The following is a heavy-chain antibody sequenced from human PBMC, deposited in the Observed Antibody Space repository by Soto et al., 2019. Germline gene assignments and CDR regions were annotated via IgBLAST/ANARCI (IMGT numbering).Heavy chain of an antibody. Sequence: EVQLVESGGGLVQPGGCLRLSSAASGFTFGSYNMNWVRQAPGKGLEWVSFILSRSGVIYYADSVKGRFTISRANAKNSLYLQMNSLRAEDTSVYYCASDFRAPLVATAMPYYMDVWGKGTTVTVSS. V-gene: IGHV3-48*01. D-gene: IGHD2-2*01. CDR2: ILSRSGVI. J-gene: IGHJ6*03. CDR1: GFTFGSYN. CDR3: ASDFRAPLVATAMPYYMDV.